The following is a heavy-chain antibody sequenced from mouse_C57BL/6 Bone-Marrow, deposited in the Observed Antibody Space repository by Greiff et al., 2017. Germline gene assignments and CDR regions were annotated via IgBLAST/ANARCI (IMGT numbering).Heavy chain of an antibody. CDR1: GYTFTSYW. CDR2: IHPNSGST. Sequence: VQLQQSGAELVKPGASVKLSCKASGYTFTSYWMHWVKQRPGQGLEWIGMIHPNSGSTNYNEKFKSKATLTVDKSSSTAYMQLSSLTSEDSAVYYGARESYYYGSKFAYWGQGTLVTVSA. CDR3: ARESYYYGSKFAY. J-gene: IGHJ3*01. V-gene: IGHV1-64*01. D-gene: IGHD1-1*01.